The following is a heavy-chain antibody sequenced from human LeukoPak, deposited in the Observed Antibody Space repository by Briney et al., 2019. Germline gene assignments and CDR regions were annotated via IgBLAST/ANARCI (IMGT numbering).Heavy chain of an antibody. D-gene: IGHD3-22*01. J-gene: IGHJ4*02. CDR2: ISAGGDNT. Sequence: GGSLRLSCAASGFTFSSHALTWVRQTPGKGLESVSSISAGGDNTHYADSVKGRFTISRDNSKNTLYLQMDRLRAEDTAVYFCAYLNSSGYYYGRLRYWGQGTPVTVSS. V-gene: IGHV3-23*01. CDR1: GFTFSSHA. CDR3: AYLNSSGYYYGRLRY.